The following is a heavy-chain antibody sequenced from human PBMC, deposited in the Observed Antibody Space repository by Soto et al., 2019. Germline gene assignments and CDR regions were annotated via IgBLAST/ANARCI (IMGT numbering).Heavy chain of an antibody. CDR2: IHHSGAT. J-gene: IGHJ6*02. CDR1: GDSITGDNW. D-gene: IGHD5-12*01. V-gene: IGHV4-4*02. CDR3: AHHGFYRMGL. Sequence: QVQLQESGPGLVQPSGTLSLTCAVSGDSITGDNWWSWVRQPPGKGLEWIGEIHHSGATNYNPSPTSRGTLSVDKSKNQFSLNPNSLTAADTAMFYCAHHGFYRMGLWGRGTTVTVSS.